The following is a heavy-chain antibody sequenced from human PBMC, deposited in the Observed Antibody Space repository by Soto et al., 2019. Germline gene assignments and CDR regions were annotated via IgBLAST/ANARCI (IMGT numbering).Heavy chain of an antibody. CDR1: GYTFTIYC. J-gene: IGHJ5*02. CDR2: ISAYNGNT. CDR3: ARVSISGYPYYKALEL. Sequence: ASLKVAFKASGYTFTIYCIHLVLHPPLQWLELMGWISAYNGNTNYAQKLQGRVTMTTDTSTSTAYMELRSLRSDDTAVYYCARVSISGYPYYKALELWGKGTMVNVSS. D-gene: IGHD3-22*01. V-gene: IGHV1-18*01.